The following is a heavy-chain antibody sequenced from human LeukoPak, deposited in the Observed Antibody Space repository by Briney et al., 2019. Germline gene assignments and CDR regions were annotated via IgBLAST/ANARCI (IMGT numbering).Heavy chain of an antibody. CDR1: GYTFTGYY. D-gene: IGHD3-10*01. Sequence: GASVKVSCKASGYTFTGYYMHWVRQAPGQGLEGMGWINPNSGGTNYAQKFQGRVTMTRDTSISTAYMELSRLRSDDTAVYYCARGPYYFGSGNYYPPNYWGQGTLVTVSS. CDR2: INPNSGGT. J-gene: IGHJ4*02. V-gene: IGHV1-2*02. CDR3: ARGPYYFGSGNYYPPNY.